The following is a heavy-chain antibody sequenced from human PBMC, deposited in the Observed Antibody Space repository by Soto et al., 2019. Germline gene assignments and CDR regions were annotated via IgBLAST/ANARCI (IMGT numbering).Heavy chain of an antibody. CDR1: GESFIGFY. CDR2: INHRGST. CDR3: ARGSRDYYFDY. V-gene: IGHV4-34*01. J-gene: IGHJ4*02. D-gene: IGHD2-21*02. Sequence: SETLSLTCAVYGESFIGFYWTWIRQPPGKGLEWIGEINHRGSTNYNPSLKSRVTISVDTSKSQFSLRLSSVTAADTAVYYCARGSRDYYFDYWGQGTLVTVSS.